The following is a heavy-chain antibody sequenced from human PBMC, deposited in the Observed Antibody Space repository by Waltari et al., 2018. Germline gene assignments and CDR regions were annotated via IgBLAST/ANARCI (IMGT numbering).Heavy chain of an antibody. D-gene: IGHD6-19*01. CDR3: TRDLYGSGGDYFDP. J-gene: IGHJ4*02. V-gene: IGHV3-33*08. CDR2: IWFAGGDE. Sequence: QVQLVESGGGVVQPGKSLRLSCAASGFSLSSYGMHWVRQAPGRGLGWVALIWFAGGDEYYADSVRCRFTISRDNSKNILYLHMDSLRAEDTAVYYCTRDLYGSGGDYFDPWGQGTLVTVSS. CDR1: GFSLSSYG.